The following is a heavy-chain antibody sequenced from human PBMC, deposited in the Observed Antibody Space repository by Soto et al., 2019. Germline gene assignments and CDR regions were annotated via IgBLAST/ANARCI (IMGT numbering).Heavy chain of an antibody. V-gene: IGHV3-21*01. J-gene: IGHJ6*02. Sequence: PGGSLRLSCAASGFTFSSYSMNWVRQAPGKGLEWVSSISSSSSSYIYYADSVKGRFTISRDNAKNSLYLQMNSLRAEDTAVYYCARERSGYYKSRYYYYGMDVWGQGTTVTVSS. CDR2: ISSSSSSYI. CDR3: ARERSGYYKSRYYYYGMDV. CDR1: GFTFSSYS. D-gene: IGHD3-3*01.